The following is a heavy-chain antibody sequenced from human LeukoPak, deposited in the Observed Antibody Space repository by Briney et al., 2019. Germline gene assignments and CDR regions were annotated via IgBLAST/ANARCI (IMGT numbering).Heavy chain of an antibody. CDR2: TSYDGNNQ. CDR1: GFTFSRYG. D-gene: IGHD6-13*01. J-gene: IGHJ1*01. V-gene: IGHV3-30*18. CDR3: AKRGSSREYFQH. Sequence: GGSLRLSCAASGFTFSRYGMHWVRQAPGKGLEWLAVTSYDGNNQYYADSVKGRFTISRDRDSSKNTLFLQMNSLRAEDTAIYYCAKRGSSREYFQHWGQGTLVTVSS.